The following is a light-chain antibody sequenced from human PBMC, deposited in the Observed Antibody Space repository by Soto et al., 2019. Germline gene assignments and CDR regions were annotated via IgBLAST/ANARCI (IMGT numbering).Light chain of an antibody. Sequence: QSVLTQPASVSGSPGQSITISCTGTSSDVGGYNYVSWYQQHPDKAPKLMIYDVSNRPSGVSNRFSGSKSGNTASLTISGLQAEDESYYYCSSYTSSSTLGLVFGGGTKLTVL. J-gene: IGLJ2*01. CDR3: SSYTSSSTLGLV. V-gene: IGLV2-14*01. CDR1: SSDVGGYNY. CDR2: DVS.